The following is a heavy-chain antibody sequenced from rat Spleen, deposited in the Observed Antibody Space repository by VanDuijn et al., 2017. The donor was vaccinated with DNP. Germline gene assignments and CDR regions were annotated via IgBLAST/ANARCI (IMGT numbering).Heavy chain of an antibody. Sequence: EVQLVESGGGLVQPGKSLKLSCAASGFTFSYYGMAWVRQAPKKGLEWVASISTSGSRTYYPDSVKGRFTISRDNAKSSLYLQMNSLKSEDTATYYCAKNSGYYFDYWGQGVMVTVSS. CDR1: GFTFSYYG. V-gene: IGHV5S13*01. CDR3: AKNSGYYFDY. CDR2: ISTSGSRT. J-gene: IGHJ2*01. D-gene: IGHD4-3*01.